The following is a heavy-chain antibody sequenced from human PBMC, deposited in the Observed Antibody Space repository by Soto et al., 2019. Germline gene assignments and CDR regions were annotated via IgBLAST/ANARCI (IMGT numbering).Heavy chain of an antibody. V-gene: IGHV4-39*01. J-gene: IGHJ5*02. D-gene: IGHD6-6*01. CDR1: GGSIRVQSYY. CDR2: SYYSGTS. Sequence: SDTLSLTCTVSGGSIRVQSYYWTWIRQTPGKGLEWVGSSYYSGTSYFNPALKGRVTISVDTSTNQFSLRLTSVTAADTAVYYCARRYSSSSSFRGFDPWGQGTLVTVSS. CDR3: ARRYSSSSSFRGFDP.